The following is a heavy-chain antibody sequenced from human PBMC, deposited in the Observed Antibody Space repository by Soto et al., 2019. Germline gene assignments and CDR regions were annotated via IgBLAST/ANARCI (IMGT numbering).Heavy chain of an antibody. Sequence: ASVKVSCKASGYTFTGYYMHWVRQAPGQGLEWMGWINPNSGGTNYAQKFQGWVTMTRDTSISTAYMELSRLRSDDTAVYYCASSRQAYCGGDCYAFDIWGQGTMVTVSS. CDR2: INPNSGGT. J-gene: IGHJ3*02. V-gene: IGHV1-2*04. CDR1: GYTFTGYY. D-gene: IGHD2-21*02. CDR3: ASSRQAYCGGDCYAFDI.